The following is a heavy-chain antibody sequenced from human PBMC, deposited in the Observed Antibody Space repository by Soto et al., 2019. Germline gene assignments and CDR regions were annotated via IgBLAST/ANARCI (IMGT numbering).Heavy chain of an antibody. J-gene: IGHJ6*02. D-gene: IGHD3-3*01. V-gene: IGHV3-23*01. CDR1: GFTFSSYA. CDR2: ISGSGGST. CDR3: AKDTLRFLEWLVKTYYYYYGMDV. Sequence: PGGSLRLSCAASGFTFSSYAMSWVRQAPGKGLEWVSAISGSGGSTYYADSVKGRFTISRDNSKNTLYLQMNSLRAEDTAVYYCAKDTLRFLEWLVKTYYYYYGMDVWGQGTTVTVSS.